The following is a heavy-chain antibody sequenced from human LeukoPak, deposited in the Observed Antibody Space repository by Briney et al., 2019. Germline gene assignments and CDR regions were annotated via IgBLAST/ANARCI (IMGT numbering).Heavy chain of an antibody. Sequence: SVKVSCKASGGTFSSYAISWVRQAPGQGLEWMGRIIPILGIANYAQKFQGRVTITADKSTSTAYMELSSLRSEDTVVYYCARGLWFGEDYYGMDVWGQGTTVTVSS. J-gene: IGHJ6*02. CDR2: IIPILGIA. CDR3: ARGLWFGEDYYGMDV. V-gene: IGHV1-69*04. D-gene: IGHD3-10*01. CDR1: GGTFSSYA.